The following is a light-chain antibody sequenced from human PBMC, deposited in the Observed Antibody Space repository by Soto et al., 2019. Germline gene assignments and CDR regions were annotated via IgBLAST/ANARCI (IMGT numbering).Light chain of an antibody. Sequence: QSALTQPASVSVSPGQSITISCTGTSSDVGGYKYVSWYQQHPGKVPKLLIYEVSNRPSGVSNRFSGSKSGNTSSLTISGLQAEDEADYYCKSCTSSNTVVFGGGTKLTVL. CDR1: SSDVGGYKY. CDR3: KSCTSSNTVV. V-gene: IGLV2-14*01. CDR2: EVS. J-gene: IGLJ2*01.